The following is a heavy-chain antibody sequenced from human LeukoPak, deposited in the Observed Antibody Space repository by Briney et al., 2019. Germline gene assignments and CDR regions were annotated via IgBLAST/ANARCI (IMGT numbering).Heavy chain of an antibody. CDR2: IKSKTDGGTT. Sequence: PGGSLRLSCAASGFTFSNAWMSWVRQAPGKGLEWVGRIKSKTDGGTTDYAAPVKGRFTISRDDSKNTLYLQMNSLNTEDTAVYYCARDRLHYGEYEKTFDYWGQGTLVTVSS. CDR1: GFTFSNAW. CDR3: ARDRLHYGEYEKTFDY. V-gene: IGHV3-15*01. D-gene: IGHD4-17*01. J-gene: IGHJ4*02.